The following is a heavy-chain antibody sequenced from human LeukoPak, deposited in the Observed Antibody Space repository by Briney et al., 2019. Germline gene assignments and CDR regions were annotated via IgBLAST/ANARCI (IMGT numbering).Heavy chain of an antibody. J-gene: IGHJ4*02. V-gene: IGHV3-7*01. CDR2: IKQDGSEK. CDR3: ASSGRDGYKPLSY. D-gene: IGHD5-24*01. CDR1: GFTFSSHW. Sequence: GGSLRLSCAASGFTFSSHWMIWVRQLPGRGLEWVANIKQDGSEKYYVDSVKGRFTISRDNAKNSLYLQMNSLRAEDTAVYYCASSGRDGYKPLSYWGQGTLVTVSS.